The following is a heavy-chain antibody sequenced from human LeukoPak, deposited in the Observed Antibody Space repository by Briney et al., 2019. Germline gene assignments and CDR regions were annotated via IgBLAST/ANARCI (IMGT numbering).Heavy chain of an antibody. V-gene: IGHV5-51*01. Sequence: GESLKISFKGSGYSFTSYWIGWVRQMPGKGLEWMGIIYPGDSDTRYSPSFQGQVTVSADKSISTAYLQWSSLKASDTAMYYCASFGGYYLDALDIWGQGTMVTVSS. CDR2: IYPGDSDT. J-gene: IGHJ3*02. CDR3: ASFGGYYLDALDI. CDR1: GYSFTSYW. D-gene: IGHD3-22*01.